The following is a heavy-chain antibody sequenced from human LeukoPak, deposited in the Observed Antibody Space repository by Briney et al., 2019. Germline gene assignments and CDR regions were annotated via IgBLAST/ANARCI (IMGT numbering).Heavy chain of an antibody. V-gene: IGHV1-69*13. CDR3: ARTVVAAAGFKIFFDY. D-gene: IGHD6-13*01. CDR2: IIPIFGTA. CDR1: GGTFSSYA. J-gene: IGHJ4*02. Sequence: ASVKVSCKASGGTFSSYAISWVRQAPGQGLEWMGGIIPIFGTANYAQKFQGRVTITADESTSTAYMELSSLRSEDTAVYYCARTVVAAAGFKIFFDYWGQGTLVTVSS.